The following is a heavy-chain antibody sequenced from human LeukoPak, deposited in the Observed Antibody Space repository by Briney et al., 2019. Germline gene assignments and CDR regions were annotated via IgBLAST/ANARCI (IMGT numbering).Heavy chain of an antibody. Sequence: GGSLRLSCAASGFTFSSYWMSWVRQAPGKGLEWVANIKQDGSEKYYVDSVKGRFTISRDNAKNSLYLQMNSLRAEDTAVYYCAKADGYYDSSGYYRIDAFDIWGQGTMVTVSS. D-gene: IGHD3-22*01. V-gene: IGHV3-7*03. CDR3: AKADGYYDSSGYYRIDAFDI. CDR1: GFTFSSYW. CDR2: IKQDGSEK. J-gene: IGHJ3*02.